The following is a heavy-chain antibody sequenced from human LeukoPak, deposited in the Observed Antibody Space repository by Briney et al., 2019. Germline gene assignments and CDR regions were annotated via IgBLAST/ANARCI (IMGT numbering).Heavy chain of an antibody. V-gene: IGHV4-30-4*01. Sequence: SQTLSLTCTVSGGSISSDNYYWSWIRHHPQKGLEWIGYIYYNGATYYNPSLQSRVTISIDPSNNQFSLKLSSVTAADTAVYYCARDGIAATGLTFDYWGQGTLVTVST. J-gene: IGHJ4*02. CDR3: ARDGIAATGLTFDY. D-gene: IGHD6-13*01. CDR2: IYYNGAT. CDR1: GGSISSDNYY.